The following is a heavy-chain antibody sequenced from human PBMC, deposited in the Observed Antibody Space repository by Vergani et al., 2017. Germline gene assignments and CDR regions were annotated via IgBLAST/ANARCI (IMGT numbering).Heavy chain of an antibody. CDR2: INHSGST. J-gene: IGHJ4*02. CDR3: ARAIRRCSSTSCYLRQPSVFDY. CDR1: GGSFSGYY. Sequence: QVQLQQWGAGLLKPSETLSLTCAVYGGSFSGYYWSWTRKPPGKGLGWIGEINHSGSTNYNPSLKILFTISVDSSKNQFSLKRSSVTAADTAVYYCARAIRRCSSTSCYLRQPSVFDYWDQGTLLTVSS. V-gene: IGHV4-34*01. D-gene: IGHD2-2*01.